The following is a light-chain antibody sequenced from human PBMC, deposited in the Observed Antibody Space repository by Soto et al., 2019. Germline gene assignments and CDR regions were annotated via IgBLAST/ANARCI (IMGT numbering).Light chain of an antibody. J-gene: IGKJ5*01. CDR3: QQYGSSPIT. CDR1: QSVSGSY. Sequence: EIVLTQSPGTLSLSAGERATLSCRASQSVSGSYLAWYQQKPGQAPRLLIYSVSSRATGIPERFSGSGSGTDFTLTISKVEPEDFAVYYCQQYGSSPITFGQGTRLEIK. CDR2: SVS. V-gene: IGKV3-20*01.